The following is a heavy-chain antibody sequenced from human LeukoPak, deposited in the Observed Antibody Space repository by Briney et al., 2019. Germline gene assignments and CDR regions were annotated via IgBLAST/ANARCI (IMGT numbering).Heavy chain of an antibody. CDR1: GGSFSGYY. CDR3: ARGRGAAASYYYYYGMDV. Sequence: PSETLCLTCAVYGGSFSGYYLSWIRQPPGKGLEWVGEIYHSGNTNYNPSLKSRVTISVDTSKYQFSLKLSSVTAADTAEDYCARGRGAAASYYYYYGMDVWGQGTTVTVSS. J-gene: IGHJ6*02. V-gene: IGHV4-34*01. CDR2: IYHSGNT. D-gene: IGHD6-13*01.